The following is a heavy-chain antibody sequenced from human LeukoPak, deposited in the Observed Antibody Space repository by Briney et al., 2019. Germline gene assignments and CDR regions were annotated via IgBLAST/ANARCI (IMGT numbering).Heavy chain of an antibody. J-gene: IGHJ4*02. CDR1: GFTFSIAS. Sequence: GGSLRLPCAASGFTFSIASMSWVRQAPGKGLEWVGHIFGKTDGGTTDQAAPVKGRFSISRDDSKNTLYLQMSSLKTEDTAVYYCTTHRGYTSSPTFDYWGQGTLVTVSS. CDR2: IFGKTDGGTT. V-gene: IGHV3-15*01. CDR3: TTHRGYTSSPTFDY. D-gene: IGHD6-13*01.